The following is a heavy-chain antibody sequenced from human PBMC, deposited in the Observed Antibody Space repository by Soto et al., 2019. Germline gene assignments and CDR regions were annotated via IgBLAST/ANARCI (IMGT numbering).Heavy chain of an antibody. CDR1: GFTLSSYG. D-gene: IGHD6-13*01. J-gene: IGHJ6*03. CDR2: ISYDGSNK. CDR3: AKSPPSSWPYYYYYYMDV. Sequence: PGGSLRLSCAASGFTLSSYGMHWVRQAPGKGLEWVAVISYDGSNKYYADSVKGRFTISRDNSKNTLYLQMNSLRAEDTAVYYCAKSPPSSWPYYYYYYMDVWGKGTTVTVSS. V-gene: IGHV3-30*18.